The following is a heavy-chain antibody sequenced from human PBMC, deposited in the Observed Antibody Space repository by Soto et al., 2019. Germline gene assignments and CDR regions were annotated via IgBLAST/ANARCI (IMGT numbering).Heavy chain of an antibody. D-gene: IGHD3-10*01. J-gene: IGHJ5*01. CDR3: ARQGYGSAPNCFDS. CDR2: IYYSGNT. Sequence: LSLTWAVSDYSISNGYYWGWIRQPPGKGLEWIGSIYYSGNTYYNPSLKSRVTISVDTSKNQFSLKLNSVTAADTAVYYCARQGYGSAPNCFDSWGQATLVSVSS. CDR1: DYSISNGYY. V-gene: IGHV4-38-2*01.